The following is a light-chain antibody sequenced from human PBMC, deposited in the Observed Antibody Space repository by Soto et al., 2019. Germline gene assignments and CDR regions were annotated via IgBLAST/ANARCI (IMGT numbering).Light chain of an antibody. V-gene: IGKV3-15*01. J-gene: IGKJ1*01. CDR1: QTIGSN. Sequence: VMKQSPATLSVSQGERATLSCRASQTIGSNLAWYQQKPGQPPRLLIYDASTRATDIPARFTGSGSGTEFTLTISSLQSADFAVYYCQQYNNWPPTWTFGQGTKVDI. CDR3: QQYNNWPPTWT. CDR2: DAS.